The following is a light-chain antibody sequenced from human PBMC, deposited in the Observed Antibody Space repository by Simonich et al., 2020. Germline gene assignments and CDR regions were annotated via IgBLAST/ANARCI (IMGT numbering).Light chain of an antibody. Sequence: DIVMTQTPLSLSVTPGQPASISCKSSQSLLHSDRQTYLYWYLQKPGQSPQLLIYEGANRFSGVPDRFSGSGSGTDFTLKISRVEAEDVGVYYCMQSIQLPITFGQGTRLEIK. J-gene: IGKJ5*01. CDR3: MQSIQLPIT. CDR2: EGA. V-gene: IGKV2D-29*02. CDR1: QSLLHSDRQTY.